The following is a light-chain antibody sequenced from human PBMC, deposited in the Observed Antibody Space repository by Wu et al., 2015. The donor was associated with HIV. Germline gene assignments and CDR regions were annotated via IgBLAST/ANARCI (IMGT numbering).Light chain of an antibody. J-gene: IGKJ1*01. CDR1: QDVDTN. Sequence: EIVLTQSPATLSVSPGERATLSCRASQDVDTNLVWYQQKPGQSPRLLMFGTWTRATGIPARFSGSGSGTEYTLTITSLQSEDFAVYYCQQYDKWPWTFGQGTKVEIK. CDR3: QQYDKWPWT. CDR2: GTW. V-gene: IGKV3-15*01.